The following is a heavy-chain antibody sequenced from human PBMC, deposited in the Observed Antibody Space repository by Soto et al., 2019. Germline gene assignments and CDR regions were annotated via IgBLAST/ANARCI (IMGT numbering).Heavy chain of an antibody. Sequence: QVQLVESGGGVVQPGRSLRLLCEGSGFTFSRYGMHWVRQAPGMGLEWVAVVSHGGLAQYYGDSVKGRFTISRDNSQNTLYLQMNNLRTEDTAIYYCAKETIAVGGPNYFDYWGQGTLVTVSS. CDR3: AKETIAVGGPNYFDY. V-gene: IGHV3-30*18. CDR2: VSHGGLAQ. J-gene: IGHJ4*02. CDR1: GFTFSRYG. D-gene: IGHD6-19*01.